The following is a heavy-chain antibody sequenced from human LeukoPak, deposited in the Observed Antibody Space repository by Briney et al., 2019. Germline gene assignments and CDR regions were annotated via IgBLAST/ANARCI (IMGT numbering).Heavy chain of an antibody. CDR2: MYYSGST. Sequence: SETLSLTCTVSGGSISSYYWSWIRQPPGEGLEWIGYMYYSGSTNYNPSLKSRVTISVDTSKNQFSLKLSSVTAADTAVYYCARLRRAGWLEYYFDYWGQGTLVTVSS. V-gene: IGHV4-59*01. J-gene: IGHJ4*02. CDR1: GGSISSYY. CDR3: ARLRRAGWLEYYFDY. D-gene: IGHD6-19*01.